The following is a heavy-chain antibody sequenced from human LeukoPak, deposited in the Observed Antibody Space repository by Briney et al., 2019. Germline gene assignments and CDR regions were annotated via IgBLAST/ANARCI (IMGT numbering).Heavy chain of an antibody. D-gene: IGHD3-22*01. V-gene: IGHV3-74*01. CDR1: GFTFSSYW. Sequence: GGSLRLSCAASGFTFSSYWMHWVRQAPGKGRVWVSRIKSDGSTRYADSVKGRFTISRDNAKNTVSLQMTSLRAEDTGVYYCARAPSEIGGYYPEYFRHWGQGTLVIVSS. CDR2: IKSDGST. J-gene: IGHJ1*01. CDR3: ARAPSEIGGYYPEYFRH.